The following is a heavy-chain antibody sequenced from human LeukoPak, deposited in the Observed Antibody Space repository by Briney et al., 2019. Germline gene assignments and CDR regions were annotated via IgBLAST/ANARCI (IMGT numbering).Heavy chain of an antibody. V-gene: IGHV3-43*01. J-gene: IGHJ3*02. D-gene: IGHD6-13*01. Sequence: GGSLRLSCAASGFTFDDYTMHWVRQAPGKGLEWVSLISWDGGSTYYADSVKGRFTISRDNAKNSLYLQMNSLRAEDTAVYYCARDSGIAASDAFDIWGQGTMVTVSS. CDR1: GFTFDDYT. CDR2: ISWDGGST. CDR3: ARDSGIAASDAFDI.